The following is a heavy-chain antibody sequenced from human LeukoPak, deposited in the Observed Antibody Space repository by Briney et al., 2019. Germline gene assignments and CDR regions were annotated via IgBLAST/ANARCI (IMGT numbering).Heavy chain of an antibody. CDR3: ARDYESITGTPGAFDI. CDR1: GGSISSYY. CDR2: IYYSGST. V-gene: IGHV4-59*01. Sequence: PSETLSLTCTVSGGSISSYYWSWIRQPPGKGLEWIGYIYYSGSTNYNPSLKSRVTISVDTSKNQFSLKLSSVTAADTAVYYCARDYESITGTPGAFDIWGQGTMVTVSS. D-gene: IGHD1-20*01. J-gene: IGHJ3*02.